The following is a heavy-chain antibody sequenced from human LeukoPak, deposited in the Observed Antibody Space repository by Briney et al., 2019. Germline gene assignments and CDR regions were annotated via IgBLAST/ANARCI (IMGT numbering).Heavy chain of an antibody. J-gene: IGHJ3*02. V-gene: IGHV1-58*02. CDR1: GFTFTNSA. Sequence: GTSVKVSCKASGFTFTNSAMQWVRQARGQRPEWIGWIVVGSGNTNYAQKFQERVTITRDMSTSTAYMELSSLRSEDTAVYYCATPRDGDYQNDAFDIWGQGTMVTVSS. CDR2: IVVGSGNT. D-gene: IGHD4-17*01. CDR3: ATPRDGDYQNDAFDI.